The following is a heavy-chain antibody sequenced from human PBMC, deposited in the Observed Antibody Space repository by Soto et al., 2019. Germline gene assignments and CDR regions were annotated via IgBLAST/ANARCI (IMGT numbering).Heavy chain of an antibody. CDR2: MNPNSGNT. V-gene: IGHV1-8*01. D-gene: IGHD2-2*01. CDR3: ARARGYCSSTSCYNDY. Sequence: QVQLVQSGAEVKKPGASVKVSCKASGYTFTSYDINWVRQATGPGLEWMGWMNPNSGNTGYEQKFQARVTMTRNTSISTAYMELSSLRSEDTAVYYWARARGYCSSTSCYNDYWGQGTLVTVSS. J-gene: IGHJ4*02. CDR1: GYTFTSYD.